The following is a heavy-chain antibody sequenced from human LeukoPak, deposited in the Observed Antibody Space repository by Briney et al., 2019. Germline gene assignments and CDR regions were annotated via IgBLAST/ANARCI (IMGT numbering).Heavy chain of an antibody. CDR1: GFTFDDYA. CDR2: ISWNSGSI. V-gene: IGHV3-9*01. Sequence: HPGGSLRLSCAASGFTFDDYAMHWVRQAPGKGLEWVSGISWNSGSIGYADPVKGRFTISRDNAKNSLYLQMNSLRAEDTALYYCAKDRAYCTNGVCHYYYYYGMDVWGQGTTVTVSS. D-gene: IGHD2-8*01. CDR3: AKDRAYCTNGVCHYYYYYGMDV. J-gene: IGHJ6*02.